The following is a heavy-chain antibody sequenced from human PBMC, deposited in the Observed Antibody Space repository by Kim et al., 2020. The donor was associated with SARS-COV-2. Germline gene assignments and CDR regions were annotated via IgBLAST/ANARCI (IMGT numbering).Heavy chain of an antibody. Sequence: LKSRVTVSVDTSKNQFSLKLRSVTAADTAVYYCARSPSSWYYVVYPAWFDPWGQGTLVTVSS. J-gene: IGHJ5*02. CDR3: ARSPSSWYYVVYPAWFDP. V-gene: IGHV4-59*01. D-gene: IGHD6-13*01.